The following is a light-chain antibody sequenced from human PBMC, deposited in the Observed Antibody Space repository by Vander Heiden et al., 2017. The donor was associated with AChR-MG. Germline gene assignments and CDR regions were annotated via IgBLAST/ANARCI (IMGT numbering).Light chain of an antibody. Sequence: VLTPSPDTLSLSPGDTATLSCSASRSVGRSNLAWYQHSPGQAPRLLIYGAAARATGIPDRFSGSGSGTDFTLTISRLEPEDFAVYYCQQFGDSPTFGQGTKLEIK. CDR1: RSVGRSN. V-gene: IGKV3-20*01. J-gene: IGKJ2*01. CDR2: GAA. CDR3: QQFGDSPT.